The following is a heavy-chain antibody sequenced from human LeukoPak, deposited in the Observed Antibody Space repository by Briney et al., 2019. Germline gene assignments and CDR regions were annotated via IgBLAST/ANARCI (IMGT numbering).Heavy chain of an antibody. V-gene: IGHV3-7*03. CDR2: INEDGSEK. CDR3: ARASRRGVGATTRFDY. D-gene: IGHD1-26*01. Sequence: GGSLRLSCTASGFTFSNYWMMWVRQAPGKGLEWVANINEDGSEKYYADSVEGRFTISRDNAKNSLYLQMNSLRAEDTAVYYCARASRRGVGATTRFDYWGQGTLVTVSS. J-gene: IGHJ4*02. CDR1: GFTFSNYW.